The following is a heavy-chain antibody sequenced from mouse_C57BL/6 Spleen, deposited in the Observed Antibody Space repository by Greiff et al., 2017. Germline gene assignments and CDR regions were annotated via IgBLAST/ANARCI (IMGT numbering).Heavy chain of an antibody. CDR1: GFTFSSYA. CDR2: ISSGGDYI. V-gene: IGHV5-9-1*02. D-gene: IGHD4-1*01. CDR3: TRDGGLGRYFDY. Sequence: EVKLMESGEGLVKPGGSLKLSCAASGFTFSSYAMSWVRQTPEKRLEWVAYISSGGDYIYYADTVKGRFTISRDNARNTLYLQMSSLKSEDTAMYYCTRDGGLGRYFDYWGQGTTLTVSS. J-gene: IGHJ2*01.